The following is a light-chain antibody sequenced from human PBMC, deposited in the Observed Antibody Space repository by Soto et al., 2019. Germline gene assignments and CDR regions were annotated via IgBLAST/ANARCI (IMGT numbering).Light chain of an antibody. V-gene: IGLV2-8*01. CDR3: ASYAGSSNV. Sequence: QSALTQPPSASGCPGQSVTISCTGTSSDLGRYNYVSWYQQYPRDAPRLLIYAVTQRAAGVPGRFSGSKSGNRASLTVSGLQAEDEADYYCASYAGSSNVFGTGTKVTVL. CDR2: AVT. J-gene: IGLJ1*01. CDR1: SSDLGRYNY.